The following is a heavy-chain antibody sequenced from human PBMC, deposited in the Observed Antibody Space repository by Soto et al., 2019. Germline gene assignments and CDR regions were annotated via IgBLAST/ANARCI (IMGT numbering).Heavy chain of an antibody. CDR1: GLTVDDSA. Sequence: HPWGSLRLSCAASGLTVDDSAMHWARQAQGKGLEWVSGISWNSGSIGYADSVKGRFTISRDNAKNSLYLQMNSLRAEDTALYYCAKAPGYGDYGGYFDYWGQGTLVTVSS. V-gene: IGHV3-9*01. D-gene: IGHD4-17*01. J-gene: IGHJ4*02. CDR2: ISWNSGSI. CDR3: AKAPGYGDYGGYFDY.